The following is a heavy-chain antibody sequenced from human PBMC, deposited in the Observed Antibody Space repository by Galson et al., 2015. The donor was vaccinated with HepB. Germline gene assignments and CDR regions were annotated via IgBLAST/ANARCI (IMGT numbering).Heavy chain of an antibody. CDR1: GYTCTSYD. V-gene: IGHV1-8*01. J-gene: IGHJ4*02. D-gene: IGHD6-6*01. CDR3: ARGLMTYSSSSGGVGY. CDR2: MNPNSGNT. Sequence: SVKVSCKASGYTCTSYDINWVRQATGQGLEWMGWMNPNSGNTGYAQKFQGRVTMTRNTSISTAYMELSSLRSEDTAVYYCARGLMTYSSSSGGVGYWGQGTLVTVSS.